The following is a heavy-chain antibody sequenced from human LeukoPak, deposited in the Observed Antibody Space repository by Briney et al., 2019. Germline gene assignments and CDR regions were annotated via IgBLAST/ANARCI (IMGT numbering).Heavy chain of an antibody. Sequence: ASVKVSCKVSGYTLTELSMHWVRQAPGKGLEWMGGFDPEDGETIYAQKFQGRVTTTEDTSTDTAYMELSSLRSEDTAVYYCATTGKNYYYYYGMDVWGQGTTVTVSS. J-gene: IGHJ6*02. CDR2: FDPEDGET. CDR3: ATTGKNYYYYYGMDV. CDR1: GYTLTELS. D-gene: IGHD1-1*01. V-gene: IGHV1-24*01.